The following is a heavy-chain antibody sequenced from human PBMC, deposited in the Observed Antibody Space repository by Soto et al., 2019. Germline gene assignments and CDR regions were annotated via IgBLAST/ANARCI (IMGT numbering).Heavy chain of an antibody. D-gene: IGHD3-10*01. Sequence: GGSLRLSCAAPGFTFSSYSMNWVRQAPGEGLEWVSSISSSSSYIYYADSVKGRFTISRDNAKNSLYLQMNSLRAEDTAVYYCARDPKRITMVLLNWFDPWGQGTLVTVSS. J-gene: IGHJ5*02. V-gene: IGHV3-21*01. CDR2: ISSSSSYI. CDR1: GFTFSSYS. CDR3: ARDPKRITMVLLNWFDP.